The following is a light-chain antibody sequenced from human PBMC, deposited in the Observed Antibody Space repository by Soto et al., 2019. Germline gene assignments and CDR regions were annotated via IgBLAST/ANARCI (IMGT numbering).Light chain of an antibody. V-gene: IGKV1-39*01. CDR2: AAS. CDR3: QQSYNTPRT. Sequence: DIQMTQSPSSLSESVGDRVTLTCRASESIDNYLNWYQQKPGKAPKLLIYAASSLQSGVPSRFSGSGSGTDFTLTISSLQPDDFATYYCQQSYNTPRTFGPGTKVEI. J-gene: IGKJ1*01. CDR1: ESIDNY.